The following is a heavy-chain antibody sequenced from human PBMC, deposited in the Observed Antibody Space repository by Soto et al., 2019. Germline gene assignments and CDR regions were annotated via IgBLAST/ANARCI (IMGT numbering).Heavy chain of an antibody. V-gene: IGHV4-59*01. D-gene: IGHD4-17*01. CDR2: IYYSGST. CDR1: GGSISSYY. Sequence: SETLSLTCTVSGGSISSYYWSWIRQPPGKGLEWIGYIYYSGSTNYNPSLKSRVTISVDTSKNQFSLKLSSVTAADTAVYYCASPIKSDYGGFDYWGQGTLVTVSS. CDR3: ASPIKSDYGGFDY. J-gene: IGHJ4*02.